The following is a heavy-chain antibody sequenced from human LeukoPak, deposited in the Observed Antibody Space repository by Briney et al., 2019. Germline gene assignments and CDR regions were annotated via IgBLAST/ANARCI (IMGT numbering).Heavy chain of an antibody. V-gene: IGHV4-39*07. CDR2: IYYSGST. Sequence: SETLSLTCTVSGGSISSSSYYWGWIRQPPGKGLEWIGSIYYSGSTYYNPSLKSRVTISVDTSKNQFSLKLSSVTAADTAVYYCARNYYSSGWYQAWYFDLWGRGTLVTVSS. D-gene: IGHD6-19*01. CDR1: GGSISSSSYY. CDR3: ARNYYSSGWYQAWYFDL. J-gene: IGHJ2*01.